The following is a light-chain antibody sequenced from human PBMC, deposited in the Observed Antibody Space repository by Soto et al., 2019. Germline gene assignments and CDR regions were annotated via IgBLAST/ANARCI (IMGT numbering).Light chain of an antibody. J-gene: IGLJ3*02. CDR2: DVS. V-gene: IGLV2-11*01. Sequence: QSALTQPASVSGSPGQSISISCTGTSSDVGIYDYVSWYQQHPGKAPKVMIYDVSKRPSGVPDRFSGSKSGNTASLTISGLQDEDEADYYCCSYPGSHTWVFGGGTKVTVL. CDR3: CSYPGSHTWV. CDR1: SSDVGIYDY.